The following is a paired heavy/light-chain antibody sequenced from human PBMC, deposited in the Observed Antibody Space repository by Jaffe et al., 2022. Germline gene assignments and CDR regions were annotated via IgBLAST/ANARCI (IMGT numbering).Light chain of an antibody. J-gene: IGKJ2*02. CDR1: QSISSY. Sequence: DIQMTQSPSSLSASVGDRVTITCRASQSISSYLNWYQQKPGKAPKLLIYAASSLQSGVPSRFSGSGSGTDFTLTISSLQPEDFATYYCQQSYSTPRGTFGQGTKLEIK. V-gene: IGKV1-39*01. CDR3: QQSYSTPRGT. CDR2: AAS.
Heavy chain of an antibody. V-gene: IGHV4-61*02. J-gene: IGHJ2*01. Sequence: QVQLQESGPGLVKPSQTLSLTCTVSGGSISSGSYYWSWIRQPAGKGLEWIGRIYTSGSTNYNPSLKSRVTISVDTSKNQFSLKLSSVTAADTAVYYCARVGTPSSGYYYIWYFDLWGRGTLVTVSS. CDR3: ARVGTPSSGYYYIWYFDL. D-gene: IGHD3-22*01. CDR2: IYTSGST. CDR1: GGSISSGSYY.